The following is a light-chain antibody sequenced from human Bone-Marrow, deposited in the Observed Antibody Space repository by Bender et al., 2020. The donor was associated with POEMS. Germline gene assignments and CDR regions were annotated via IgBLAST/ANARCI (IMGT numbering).Light chain of an antibody. V-gene: IGLV2-8*01. J-gene: IGLJ1*01. CDR3: SSLADSGIFV. CDR2: EVS. CDR1: NSDIGTYNS. Sequence: QSALTQPPSASGSSGHSVTISCTGTNSDIGTYNSVSWYQQQPGKAPQLLIYEVSQRPSGVPGRCSGSKSGNAASLTVSGLQPDDEADYYCSSLADSGIFVFGSGTRVTVL.